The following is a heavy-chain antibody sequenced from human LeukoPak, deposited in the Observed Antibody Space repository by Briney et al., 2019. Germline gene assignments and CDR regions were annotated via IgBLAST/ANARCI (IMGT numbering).Heavy chain of an antibody. J-gene: IGHJ6*03. D-gene: IGHD3-22*01. V-gene: IGHV3-23*01. Sequence: GGSLRLSCAASGFTFSSYAMTWVRQAPGKGLEWVSAISGSGGSTYYADSVKGRFTISRDNSKNTLYLQMNSLRAEDTAVYYCAKGSRDSSGYYYSYYYYYMDVWGKGTTVTVSS. CDR1: GFTFSSYA. CDR3: AKGSRDSSGYYYSYYYYYMDV. CDR2: ISGSGGST.